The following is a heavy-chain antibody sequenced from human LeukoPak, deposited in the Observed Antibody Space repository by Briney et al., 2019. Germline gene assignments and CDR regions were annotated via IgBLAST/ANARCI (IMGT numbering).Heavy chain of an antibody. D-gene: IGHD3-22*01. CDR1: GFTVSSNY. CDR2: IYSGGST. J-gene: IGHJ3*02. CDR3: ARAFNYYDSSGYSGAFDI. Sequence: GGSLRLSCAASGFTVSSNYMSWVRQAPWKGLEWVSVIYSGGSTYYADSVKGRFTISRDNSKNTLYLQMNSLRAEDTAVYYCARAFNYYDSSGYSGAFDIWGQGTMVTVSS. V-gene: IGHV3-66*01.